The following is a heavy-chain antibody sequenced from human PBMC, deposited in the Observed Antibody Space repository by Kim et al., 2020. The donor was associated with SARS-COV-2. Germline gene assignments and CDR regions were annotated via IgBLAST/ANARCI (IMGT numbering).Heavy chain of an antibody. Sequence: GGSLRISCATSGFPFSAYDMNWVRQAPGKGLEWLSFITKSGTTVYYADSVKGRFTNSRDNAKNSLHLQMNSLKDEDTAVYHCVRDRMGGAFDIWGQGTLVTVSS. CDR3: VRDRMGGAFDI. CDR2: ITKSGTTV. D-gene: IGHD3-16*01. V-gene: IGHV3-48*02. CDR1: GFPFSAYD. J-gene: IGHJ3*02.